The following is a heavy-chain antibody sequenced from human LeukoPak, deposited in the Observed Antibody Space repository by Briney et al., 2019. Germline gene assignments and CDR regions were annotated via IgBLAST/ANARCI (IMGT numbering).Heavy chain of an antibody. CDR1: GGSVSSSYW. D-gene: IGHD3-10*02. V-gene: IGHV4-4*02. J-gene: IGHJ4*02. Sequence: SETLSLTCAVAGGSVSSSYWWTWVRQPPGKGLEWIGEINHSGSTHYNPSLESRVTISLDKSKNQFSLKLTSVTAADTAVYYCARDLPCSGLNLDYWGQGTLVAVSS. CDR2: INHSGST. CDR3: ARDLPCSGLNLDY.